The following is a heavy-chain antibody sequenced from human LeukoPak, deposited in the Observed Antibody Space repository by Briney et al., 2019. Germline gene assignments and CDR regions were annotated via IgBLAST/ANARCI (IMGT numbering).Heavy chain of an antibody. J-gene: IGHJ4*02. CDR1: GGSISSYY. CDR3: ARGTYTSRWYYFDY. Sequence: SEALSLTCTVSGGSISSYYWSWIRQPAGKGLEWIGRIYTSGSANYNPSLKSRVTISVDTSKNQFSLKLSSVTAADTAVYYCARGTYTSRWYYFDYWGQGALVTVSS. V-gene: IGHV4-4*07. D-gene: IGHD6-13*01. CDR2: IYTSGSA.